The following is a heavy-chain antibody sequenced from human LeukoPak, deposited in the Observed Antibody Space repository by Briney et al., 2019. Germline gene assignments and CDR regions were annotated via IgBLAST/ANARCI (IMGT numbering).Heavy chain of an antibody. CDR3: AREVRIGYYDSSGYYLDY. D-gene: IGHD3-22*01. V-gene: IGHV1-69*01. Sequence: SVEVSCKASGGTFGSYAISWVRQAPGQGLEWMGGIIPIFGTANYAQKFQGRVTITADESTSTAYMELSSLRSEDTAVYYCAREVRIGYYDSSGYYLDYWGQGTLVTVSS. J-gene: IGHJ4*02. CDR2: IIPIFGTA. CDR1: GGTFGSYA.